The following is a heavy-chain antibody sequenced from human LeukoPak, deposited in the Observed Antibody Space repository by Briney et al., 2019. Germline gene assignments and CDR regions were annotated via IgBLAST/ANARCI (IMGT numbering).Heavy chain of an antibody. J-gene: IGHJ6*02. Sequence: SETLSLTCTVSGGSISSYYWSWIRQPPGKGLEWIGYIYYSGSTNYNPSLKSRVTISVDTSKNQFSLKLSSVTAADTAVYYCARDCRIAAAGTRIYYYYGMDVWGQGTPVTVSS. CDR3: ARDCRIAAAGTRIYYYYGMDV. V-gene: IGHV4-59*01. CDR2: IYYSGST. D-gene: IGHD6-13*01. CDR1: GGSISSYY.